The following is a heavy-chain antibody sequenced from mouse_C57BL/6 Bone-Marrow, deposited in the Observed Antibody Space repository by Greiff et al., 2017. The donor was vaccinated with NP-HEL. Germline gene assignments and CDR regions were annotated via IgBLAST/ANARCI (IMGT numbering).Heavy chain of an antibody. J-gene: IGHJ2*01. CDR1: GYTFTSYW. D-gene: IGHD3-2*02. CDR2: IYPGSGST. CDR3: ARWGTAQATSFDY. V-gene: IGHV1-55*01. Sequence: VQLQQPGAELVKPGASVKMSCKASGYTFTSYWITWVKQRPGQGLEWIGDIYPGSGSTNYNEKFKSKATLTVDTSSSTAYMQLSSLTSEDSAVYYCARWGTAQATSFDYWGQGTTLTVSS.